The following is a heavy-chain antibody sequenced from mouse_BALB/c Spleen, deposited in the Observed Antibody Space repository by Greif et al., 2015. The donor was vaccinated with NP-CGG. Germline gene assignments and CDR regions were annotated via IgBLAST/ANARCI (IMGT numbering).Heavy chain of an antibody. CDR2: IDPENGDT. J-gene: IGHJ3*01. CDR1: GFNIKGYY. CDR3: NAWDNCEAWFAY. D-gene: IGHD1-3*01. V-gene: IGHV14-4*02. Sequence: VHVKQSGAELVRSGASVKLSCTASGFNIKGYYMHWVKQRPEQGLEWIGWIDPENGDTEYAPKFQGKATMTADTSSNSAYRQLSSLTSEDAAVYYCNAWDNCEAWFAYWGQGTLVTVSA.